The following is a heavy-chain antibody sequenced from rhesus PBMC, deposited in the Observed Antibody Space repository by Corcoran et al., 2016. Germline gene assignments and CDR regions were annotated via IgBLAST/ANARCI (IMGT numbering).Heavy chain of an antibody. J-gene: IGHJ4*01. V-gene: IGHV4-122*02. Sequence: QVQLQESGPGLVKPSETLSLTCAVSGGSISSGYYYWSWIRQPPVVGLELIGYITYRGSTSYHPSLKSRVTISRDTSQNQFSLKVRSVTAADTAVYYCARVDSGYSIDFDYWGQGVLVTVSS. CDR3: ARVDSGYSIDFDY. CDR2: ITYRGST. D-gene: IGHD5-24*01. CDR1: GGSISSGYYY.